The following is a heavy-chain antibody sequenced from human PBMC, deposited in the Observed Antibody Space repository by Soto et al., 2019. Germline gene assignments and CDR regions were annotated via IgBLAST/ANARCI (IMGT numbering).Heavy chain of an antibody. D-gene: IGHD1-26*01. CDR3: VRGGSGSYAYYGIDV. V-gene: IGHV3-30-3*01. Sequence: QVQLVESGGGVVQPGRSLRLSCAASGFTFSSYAMHWVRQAPGKGLEWVAVISYDGSNKYYADSVKGRFTISRDNSKNTLYLQMNGMRGADTAVYYCVRGGSGSYAYYGIDVWGQGSTVTVSS. J-gene: IGHJ6*02. CDR2: ISYDGSNK. CDR1: GFTFSSYA.